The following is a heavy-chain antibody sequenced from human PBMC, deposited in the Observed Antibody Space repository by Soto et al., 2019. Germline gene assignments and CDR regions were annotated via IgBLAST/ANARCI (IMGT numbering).Heavy chain of an antibody. CDR2: INWNDDE. J-gene: IGHJ3*02. CDR1: GFSLNTRAVG. CDR3: AHRHDLGGFDI. V-gene: IGHV2-5*01. Sequence: QITLKESGPTLVKPTQTLTLTCTFSGFSLNTRAVGVGWIRQPPGKALEWLALINWNDDERYSPSLKDRLTITKHASRNHVVLPMTNVDPVDTATYYCAHRHDLGGFDIWGQGTTVTVSS. D-gene: IGHD2-15*01.